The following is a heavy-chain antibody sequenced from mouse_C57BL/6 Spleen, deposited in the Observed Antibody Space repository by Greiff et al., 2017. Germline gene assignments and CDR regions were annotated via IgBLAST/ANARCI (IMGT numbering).Heavy chain of an antibody. CDR2: ISNLAYSI. Sequence: EVQGVESGGGLVQPGGSLKLSCAASGFTFSDYGMAWVRQAPRKGLEWVAFISNLAYSIYYADTVTGRFTISKENAKNTWYLEMSSLRSEDAALYCCAEQTAQATLDYWGQGTTLTVSS. J-gene: IGHJ2*01. CDR1: GFTFSDYG. CDR3: AEQTAQATLDY. V-gene: IGHV5-15*01. D-gene: IGHD3-2*02.